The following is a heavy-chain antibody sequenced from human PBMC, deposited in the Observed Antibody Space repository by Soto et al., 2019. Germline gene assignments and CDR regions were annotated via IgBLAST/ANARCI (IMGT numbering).Heavy chain of an antibody. J-gene: IGHJ4*02. D-gene: IGHD6-6*01. CDR1: GGSISGSNYC. V-gene: IGHV4-39*01. CDR3: ARPGRIATRLGFDF. CDR2: IYYSGST. Sequence: TLSLTCTVSGGSISGSNYCWGWIRQPPGKGLEWIGSIYYSGSTYYNPSLKSRVTISVDTSKNQFSLKLSSVTAADTAVYYCARPGRIATRLGFDFWGQGTLVTVSS.